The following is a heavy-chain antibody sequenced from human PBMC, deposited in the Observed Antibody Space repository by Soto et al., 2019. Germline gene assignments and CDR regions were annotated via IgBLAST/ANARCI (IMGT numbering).Heavy chain of an antibody. CDR1: GYTFTRSG. Sequence: QVQLVQSGAEVKKPGASVKVSCKASGYTFTRSGISWVRQAPGQGPEWMGWISSYNGDTNYAQTFQGRVTMTTDTYTSTAYMELRSLRSNDTAVYYCAREGVATYYYSGMNVWGQGTPVTVSS. D-gene: IGHD5-12*01. CDR3: AREGVATYYYSGMNV. V-gene: IGHV1-18*01. J-gene: IGHJ6*02. CDR2: ISSYNGDT.